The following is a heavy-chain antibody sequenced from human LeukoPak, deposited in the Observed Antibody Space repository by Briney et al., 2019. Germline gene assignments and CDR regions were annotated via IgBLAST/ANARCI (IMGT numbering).Heavy chain of an antibody. CDR1: GGSISSYY. CDR2: IYYSGST. J-gene: IGHJ3*02. Sequence: SETLSLTCTVSGGSISSYYWSWIRQPPGKGLEWIGYIYYSGSTNYNPSLKSRVTISVDTSKNQFSLKLSSVTAADTAVYYCARVWGDAFDIWGQGTMVTVSS. CDR3: ARVWGDAFDI. V-gene: IGHV4-59*01. D-gene: IGHD3-16*01.